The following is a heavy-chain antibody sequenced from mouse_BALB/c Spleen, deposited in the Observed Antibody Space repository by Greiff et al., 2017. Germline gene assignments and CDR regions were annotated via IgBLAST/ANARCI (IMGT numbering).Heavy chain of an antibody. Sequence: DVKLVESGGGLVKPGGSLKFSCAASGFTFSDYYMYWVRQTPEKRLEWVATISDGGSYTYYPDSVKGRFTISRDNAKNNLYLQMSSLKSEDTAMYYSARDTYYGNSYAMDYWGQGTSVTVSS. CDR1: GFTFSDYY. J-gene: IGHJ4*01. CDR2: ISDGGSYT. CDR3: ARDTYYGNSYAMDY. D-gene: IGHD2-10*01. V-gene: IGHV5-4*02.